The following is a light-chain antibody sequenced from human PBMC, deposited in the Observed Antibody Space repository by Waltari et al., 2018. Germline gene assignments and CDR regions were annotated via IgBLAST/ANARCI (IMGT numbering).Light chain of an antibody. J-gene: IGLJ2*01. CDR2: DVS. CDR1: SSDVGGYNY. Sequence: QSALTQPASVSGSPGQSITISCTGTSSDVGGYNYVSWYQQHPGKAPKLMIYDVSNRPSGVSNPFSGSKAGNTASRTISGLQAEDEADYYCSSYISSSTLELFGGGTSLTVL. V-gene: IGLV2-14*03. CDR3: SSYISSSTLEL.